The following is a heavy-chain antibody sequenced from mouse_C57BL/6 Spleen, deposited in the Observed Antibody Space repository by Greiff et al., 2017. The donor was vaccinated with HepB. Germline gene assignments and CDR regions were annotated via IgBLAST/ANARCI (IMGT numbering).Heavy chain of an antibody. CDR2: IDPNSGGT. D-gene: IGHD2-1*01. CDR3: ARSGIYYGNFAWFAY. CDR1: GYTFTSYW. J-gene: IGHJ3*01. V-gene: IGHV1-72*01. Sequence: QSCKASGYTFTSYWMHWVKQRPGRGLEWIGRIDPNSGGTKYNEKFKSKATLTVDKPSSTSYMQLSSLTSEDSAVYYCARSGIYYGNFAWFAYWGQGTLVTVSA.